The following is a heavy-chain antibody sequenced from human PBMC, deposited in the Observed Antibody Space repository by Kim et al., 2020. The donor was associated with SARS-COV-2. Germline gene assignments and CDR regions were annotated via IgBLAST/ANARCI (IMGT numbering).Heavy chain of an antibody. J-gene: IGHJ4*02. CDR3: ARAKDISYFDY. D-gene: IGHD2-15*01. CDR2: RT. Sequence: RTNYNPSLKSRVTISVDTSKNQFSLRLTSVIAADTAVYFCARAKDISYFDYWGQGTLVTVSS. V-gene: IGHV4-59*01.